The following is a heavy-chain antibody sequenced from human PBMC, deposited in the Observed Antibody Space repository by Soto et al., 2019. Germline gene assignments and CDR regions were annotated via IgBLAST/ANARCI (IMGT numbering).Heavy chain of an antibody. D-gene: IGHD1-26*01. Sequence: PGGSLRLAWSASVFTFSIYWMHCFRRAPGKGLVWVSRINSDGSSTSYADSVKGRFTISRDNAKNTLYLQMNSLRAEDTAVYYCARVPLGYSGSYSGWFDPWGQGTLVTVSS. CDR3: ARVPLGYSGSYSGWFDP. CDR2: INSDGSST. V-gene: IGHV3-74*01. CDR1: VFTFSIYW. J-gene: IGHJ5*02.